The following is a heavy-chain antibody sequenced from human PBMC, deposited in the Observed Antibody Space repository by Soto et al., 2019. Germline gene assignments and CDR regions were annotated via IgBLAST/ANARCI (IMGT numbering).Heavy chain of an antibody. J-gene: IGHJ4*02. CDR1: GFTFSSYG. CDR3: ARDPRGYSYGAVDY. Sequence: QVQLVESGGGVVQPGRSLRLSCAASGFTFSSYGMHWVRQAPGKGLEWVAVIWYDGSNKYYADSVKGRFTISRDNSKNTLYLQMNSLRAEDTAVYYCARDPRGYSYGAVDYWDQGTLVTVSS. V-gene: IGHV3-33*01. D-gene: IGHD5-18*01. CDR2: IWYDGSNK.